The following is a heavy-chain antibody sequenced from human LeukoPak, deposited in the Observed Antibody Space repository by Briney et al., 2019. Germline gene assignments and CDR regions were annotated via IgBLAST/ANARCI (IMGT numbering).Heavy chain of an antibody. V-gene: IGHV3-7*04. Sequence: GGSLRLACAASGFTFSYYWMGWVRQAPGKGLEWVANIKQDGSEKYYVDSVKGRFTISRDNAKNSLYLQMNSMRAEDTAVYYCARDEHQYYHASSGRFDYWGQGILVTVSS. CDR3: ARDEHQYYHASSGRFDY. CDR1: GFTFSYYW. D-gene: IGHD3-22*01. CDR2: IKQDGSEK. J-gene: IGHJ4*02.